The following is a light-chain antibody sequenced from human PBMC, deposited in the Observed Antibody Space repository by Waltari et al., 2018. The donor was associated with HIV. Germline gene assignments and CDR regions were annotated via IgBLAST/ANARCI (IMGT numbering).Light chain of an antibody. CDR3: SSYAGSNNFVV. CDR2: EVS. V-gene: IGLV2-8*01. J-gene: IGLJ2*01. CDR1: SSDVGGYNY. Sequence: QSALTQPPSASGSPGQSVTISCTGTSSDVGGYNYVSWYQQHPGKAPNLMIHEVSNRPSGVPDRFSGSKSGNTASLTVSGLQAEDEADYYCSSYAGSNNFVVFGGGTKLTVL.